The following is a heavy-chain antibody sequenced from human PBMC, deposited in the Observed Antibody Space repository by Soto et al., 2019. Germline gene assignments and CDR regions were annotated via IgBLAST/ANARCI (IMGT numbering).Heavy chain of an antibody. CDR2: IYYSGST. V-gene: IGHV4-39*01. Sequence: SETLSLTCTVSGGCISSRSYYWGWIRQPPGKGLEWIGSIYYSGSTYYNPSLKSRVTISVDTSKNQFSLKLSSVTAADTAVYYCARSLLLRGYSYGVFDYWGQGTLVTVSS. CDR3: ARSLLLRGYSYGVFDY. J-gene: IGHJ4*02. CDR1: GGCISSRSYY. D-gene: IGHD5-18*01.